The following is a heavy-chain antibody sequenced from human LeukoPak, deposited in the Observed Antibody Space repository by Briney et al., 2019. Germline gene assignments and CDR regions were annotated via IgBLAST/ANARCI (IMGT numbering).Heavy chain of an antibody. CDR3: AKDPNYYDSSGYYYS. CDR1: GFTFSSYS. D-gene: IGHD3-22*01. V-gene: IGHV3-48*02. CDR2: ISSSSSTI. J-gene: IGHJ4*02. Sequence: GGSLRLSCAASGFTFSSYSMNWVRQAPGKGLEWVSYISSSSSTIYYADSVKGRFTISRDNAKNSLYLQMNSLRDEDTAVYYCAKDPNYYDSSGYYYSWGQGTLVTVSS.